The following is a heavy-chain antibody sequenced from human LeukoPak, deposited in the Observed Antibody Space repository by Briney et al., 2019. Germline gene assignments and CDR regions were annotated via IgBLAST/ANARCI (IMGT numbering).Heavy chain of an antibody. CDR2: IKQDGSEK. J-gene: IGHJ4*02. Sequence: GASLRLSCAASGFTFSSFAMNWVRQAPGKGVEWVANIKQDGSEKYYVDSVKGRFTISRDNAKNSLYLQMNSLRAEDTAVYYCARAHRGYSYGWGYWGQGTLVTVSS. D-gene: IGHD5-18*01. CDR1: GFTFSSFA. CDR3: ARAHRGYSYGWGY. V-gene: IGHV3-7*03.